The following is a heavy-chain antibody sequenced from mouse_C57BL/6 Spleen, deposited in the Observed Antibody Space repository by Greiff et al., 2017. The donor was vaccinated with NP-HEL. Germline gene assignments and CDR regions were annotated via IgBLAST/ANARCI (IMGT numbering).Heavy chain of an antibody. CDR1: GFSLTSYG. CDR2: ILRGGST. J-gene: IGHJ2*01. D-gene: IGHD4-1*01. CDR3: AKANFYFDY. Sequence: QVQLQQSGPGLVQPSPSLSITCTVSGFSLTSYGVHWVRQSPGKGLEWLGVILRGGSTAYNAAFMSRLSITKDNAKSQVFFKTNSLQADDTAIYYCAKANFYFDYWGQGTTLTVSS. V-gene: IGHV2-5*01.